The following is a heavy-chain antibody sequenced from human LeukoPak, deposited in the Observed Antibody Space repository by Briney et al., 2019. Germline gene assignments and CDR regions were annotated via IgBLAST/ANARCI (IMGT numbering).Heavy chain of an antibody. CDR2: IYTSGST. Sequence: SETLSLTCAVAADSFSIHYWTWIRQHPGKGLEWIGRIYTSGSTDYNPFLKSRVTMSVDTSKNQFSLKLSSVTAADTAVYYCARSRGYCSSTSCYDYYYYYMDVWGKGTTVTVSS. D-gene: IGHD2-2*01. V-gene: IGHV4-4*07. CDR1: ADSFSIHY. J-gene: IGHJ6*03. CDR3: ARSRGYCSSTSCYDYYYYYMDV.